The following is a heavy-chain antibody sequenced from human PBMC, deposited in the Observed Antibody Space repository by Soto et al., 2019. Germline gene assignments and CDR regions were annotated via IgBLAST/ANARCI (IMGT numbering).Heavy chain of an antibody. Sequence: SETLSLTCTVSGGSISSYYWSWIRQPPGKGLEWIGYIYYSGSTNYDPSLKSRVTISVDTSKNQFSLKLSSVTAADTAVYYCARSTPYYDILTGYSPGAFDIWGQGTMVTVSS. CDR1: GGSISSYY. CDR3: ARSTPYYDILTGYSPGAFDI. D-gene: IGHD3-9*01. V-gene: IGHV4-59*08. CDR2: IYYSGST. J-gene: IGHJ3*02.